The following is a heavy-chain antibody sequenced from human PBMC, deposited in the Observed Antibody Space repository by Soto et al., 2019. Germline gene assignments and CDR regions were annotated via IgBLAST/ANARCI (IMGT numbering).Heavy chain of an antibody. CDR2: IYHSGST. D-gene: IGHD5-18*01. V-gene: IGHV4-4*02. J-gene: IGHJ4*02. CDR1: GGSISSSNW. Sequence: QVQLQESGPGLVKPSGTLSLTCAVSGGSISSSNWWSWVRQPPGKGLEWIGEIYHSGSTNYNPPLKSRVTISGDKSKNPFSLKLSSVTAADTAVYACARTPWDGYTGYYFDYWGQGTLVTVSS. CDR3: ARTPWDGYTGYYFDY.